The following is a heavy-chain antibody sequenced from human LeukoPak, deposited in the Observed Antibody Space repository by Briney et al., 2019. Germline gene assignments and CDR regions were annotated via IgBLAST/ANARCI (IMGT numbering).Heavy chain of an antibody. CDR3: AKESVLLWFGTPSTEFDY. J-gene: IGHJ4*02. Sequence: GGSLRLSCAASGFSFSSYGMHWVRQAPGKGLEWVAVISFEGSNKYYADSVKGRFTISRDNSKHTLYLQMNSLRAEDTAVYYCAKESVLLWFGTPSTEFDYWGQGTLVTVSS. V-gene: IGHV3-30*18. CDR2: ISFEGSNK. CDR1: GFSFSSYG. D-gene: IGHD3-10*01.